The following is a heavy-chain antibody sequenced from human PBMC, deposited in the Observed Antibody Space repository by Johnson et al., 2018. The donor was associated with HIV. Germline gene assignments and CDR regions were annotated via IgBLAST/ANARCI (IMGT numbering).Heavy chain of an antibody. Sequence: VQLVESGGGVVQPGRSLRLSCAASGFTFNSYGMHLVRPAPGKGLEWVAFIRNDGSKKYYADSVKGRFTISRDNAKNTLYLQMNSLRAEDTAVYYCAKDRRYDMLSIRGQGTGVTVAS. CDR3: AKDRRYDMLSI. V-gene: IGHV3-30*02. J-gene: IGHJ3*02. D-gene: IGHD3-9*01. CDR2: IRNDGSKK. CDR1: GFTFNSYG.